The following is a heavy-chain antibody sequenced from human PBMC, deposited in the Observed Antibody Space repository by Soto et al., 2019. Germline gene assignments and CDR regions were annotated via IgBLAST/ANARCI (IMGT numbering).Heavy chain of an antibody. D-gene: IGHD2-15*01. CDR1: GGTFSSYT. Sequence: ASVKVSCKASGGTFSSYTISWVRQAPGQGLEWMGRIIPILGIANYAQKFQGRVTITADKSTSTAYMELSSLRSEDTAVYYCARHQKQGVALKGFDYWGQGTLVTVSS. CDR2: IIPILGIA. J-gene: IGHJ4*02. CDR3: ARHQKQGVALKGFDY. V-gene: IGHV1-69*02.